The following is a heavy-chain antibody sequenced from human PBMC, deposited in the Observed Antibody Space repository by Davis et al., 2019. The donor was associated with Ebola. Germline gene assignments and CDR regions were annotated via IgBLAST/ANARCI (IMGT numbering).Heavy chain of an antibody. V-gene: IGHV3-74*01. D-gene: IGHD2-2*01. Sequence: PGGSLRLSCAAFRFSVTNAWMSWVRQAPGKGLVWVSRTNSDGSITSYADSVKGRFTISRDNAKNTLYLQMNSLRDEDTAVYYCARGTHYAHDYWGQGTLVTVSS. CDR1: RFSVTNAW. CDR2: TNSDGSIT. CDR3: ARGTHYAHDY. J-gene: IGHJ4*02.